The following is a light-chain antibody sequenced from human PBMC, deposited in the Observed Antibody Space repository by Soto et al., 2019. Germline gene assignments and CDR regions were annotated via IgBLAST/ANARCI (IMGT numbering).Light chain of an antibody. CDR3: QQDYNLPQT. Sequence: PGERVTLSCRASQSVSSSYLTWYQQKPGQAPRLLIYGASTRATGIPARFSGSGSGTDFTLTISSLQPEDFAVYYCQQDYNLPQTFGKGTKVEIK. CDR2: GAS. V-gene: IGKV3D-7*01. CDR1: QSVSSSY. J-gene: IGKJ1*01.